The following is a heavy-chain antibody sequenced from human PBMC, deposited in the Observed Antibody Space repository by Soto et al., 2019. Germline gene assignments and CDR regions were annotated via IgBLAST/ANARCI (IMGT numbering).Heavy chain of an antibody. Sequence: PGESLKISCAASGFTFSSYGMHWVRQAPGKGLEWVAVISYDGSNKYYADSVKGRFTISRDNSKNTLYLQMNSLRAEDTAVYYCAKVDVLVPTARPDYYYGMDVWGQGTTVTVSS. CDR2: ISYDGSNK. D-gene: IGHD2-2*01. V-gene: IGHV3-30*18. CDR1: GFTFSSYG. CDR3: AKVDVLVPTARPDYYYGMDV. J-gene: IGHJ6*02.